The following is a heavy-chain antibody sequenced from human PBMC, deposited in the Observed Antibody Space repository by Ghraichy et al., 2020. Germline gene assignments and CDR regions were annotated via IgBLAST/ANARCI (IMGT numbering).Heavy chain of an antibody. Sequence: LSLTCAASGFTFSSYATSWVRQAPGKGLEWVSAISGSGGSTYYADSVKGRFTISRDNSKNTLYLQMNSLRAEDTAVYYSTLSAAMGGDYWGQGTLVTVSS. CDR3: TLSAAMGGDY. CDR2: ISGSGGST. D-gene: IGHD2-2*01. J-gene: IGHJ4*02. CDR1: GFTFSSYA. V-gene: IGHV3-23*01.